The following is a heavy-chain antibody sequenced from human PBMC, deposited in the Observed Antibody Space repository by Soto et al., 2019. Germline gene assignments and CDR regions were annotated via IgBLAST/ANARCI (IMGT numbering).Heavy chain of an antibody. CDR1: GYXFTSYL. CDR3: ARNDFWSGF. V-gene: IGHV5-10-1*01. CDR2: IDPSDSYT. Sequence: EXLKISCKCSGYXFTSYLVSWVRQMPGKGLEWMGRIDPSDSYTNYSPSFQLHVTISDEKSISTAYLQWSSMKASDTAMYYCARNDFWSGFWGQGTLGTVSS. J-gene: IGHJ4*02. D-gene: IGHD3-3*01.